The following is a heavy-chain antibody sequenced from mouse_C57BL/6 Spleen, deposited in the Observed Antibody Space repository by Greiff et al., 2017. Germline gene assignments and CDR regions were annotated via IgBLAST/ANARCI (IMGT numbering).Heavy chain of an antibody. V-gene: IGHV5-17*01. Sequence: EVKLVESGGGLVKPGGSLKLSCAASGFTFSDYGMHWVRQAPEKGLEWVAYISSGSSTIYYAATVKGRFTISRDNAKNTLFLQMTSLRSEDTAMYYCARPGYGFYFDYWGQGTTLTVSS. J-gene: IGHJ2*01. CDR3: ARPGYGFYFDY. CDR2: ISSGSSTI. CDR1: GFTFSDYG. D-gene: IGHD2-2*01.